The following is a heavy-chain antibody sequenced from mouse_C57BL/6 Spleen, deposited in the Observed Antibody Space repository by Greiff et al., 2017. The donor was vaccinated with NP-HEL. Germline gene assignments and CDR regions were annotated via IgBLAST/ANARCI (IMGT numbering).Heavy chain of an antibody. D-gene: IGHD2-3*01. Sequence: QVQLKQPGAELVKPGASVKLSCKASGYTFTSYWMHWVKQRPGQGLEWIGMIHPNSGSTNYNEKFKSKATLTVDKSSSTAYMQLSSLTSEDSAVYYCARDDGYYVGHYWGQGTTLTVSS. V-gene: IGHV1-64*01. J-gene: IGHJ2*01. CDR1: GYTFTSYW. CDR2: IHPNSGST. CDR3: ARDDGYYVGHY.